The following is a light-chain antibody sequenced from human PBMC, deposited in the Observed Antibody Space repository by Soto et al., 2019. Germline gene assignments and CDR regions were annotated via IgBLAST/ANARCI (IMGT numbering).Light chain of an antibody. Sequence: DTVITQYPESLAVSLGERATINCTSSRSVFYSSNNKNYLTWYQQKPGQPPKLLIYWASNRESGVPARFSGSGSGTDFTLSISSLQAEDVAVYYCQQYYTQPPTFGQGTKLEIK. CDR2: WAS. V-gene: IGKV4-1*01. J-gene: IGKJ2*01. CDR3: QQYYTQPPT. CDR1: RSVFYSSNNKNY.